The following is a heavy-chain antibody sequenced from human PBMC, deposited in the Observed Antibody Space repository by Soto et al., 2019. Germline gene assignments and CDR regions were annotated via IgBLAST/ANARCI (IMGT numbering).Heavy chain of an antibody. CDR2: IWYDGTEI. V-gene: IGHV3-33*06. CDR3: PKSRDGYHHGYS. J-gene: IGHJ4*02. CDR1: GFRLSYSG. Sequence: QVQLVESGGGVVQPGGSLTLSCAASGFRLSYSGMHWVRQAPGKGLKWLAVIWYDGTEIYDADSAKGRFTISRDTSKNILYLPMNNLRADDTAIYYCPKSRDGYHHGYSWGQGTLVSVSS. D-gene: IGHD5-12*01.